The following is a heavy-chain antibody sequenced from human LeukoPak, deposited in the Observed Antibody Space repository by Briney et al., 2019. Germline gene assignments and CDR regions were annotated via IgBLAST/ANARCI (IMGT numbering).Heavy chain of an antibody. V-gene: IGHV3-21*01. Sequence: GGSLRLSCAASGFTFSSYCMNWVRQAPGKGLEWVSSISSSSSYIYYADSVKGRFTISRDNAKNSLYLQMNGLRAEDTAVYYCNCWYSSGSFDYWGQGTLVTVSS. CDR3: NCWYSSGSFDY. D-gene: IGHD6-19*01. J-gene: IGHJ4*02. CDR2: ISSSSSYI. CDR1: GFTFSSYC.